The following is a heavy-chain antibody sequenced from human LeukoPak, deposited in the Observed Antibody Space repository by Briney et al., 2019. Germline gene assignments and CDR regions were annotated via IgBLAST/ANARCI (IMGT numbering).Heavy chain of an antibody. V-gene: IGHV1-69*06. CDR2: IIPIFGTA. J-gene: IGHJ5*02. CDR1: GYTFTSYA. Sequence: SVKVSCKASGYTFTSYAMNWVRQAPGQGLEWMGGIIPIFGTANYAQKFQGRVTITADKSTSTAYMELSSLRSEDTAVYYCARGRSSGWYEAPWGQGTLVTVSS. CDR3: ARGRSSGWYEAP. D-gene: IGHD6-19*01.